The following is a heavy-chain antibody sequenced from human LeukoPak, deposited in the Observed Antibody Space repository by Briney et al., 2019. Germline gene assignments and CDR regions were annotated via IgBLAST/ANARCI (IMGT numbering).Heavy chain of an antibody. Sequence: GGSLRLSCAASGFTFSSYAMSWVCQAPGKGLEWVSAISGSGISTYYADSVKGRFTISRDSSKNTLYLQMNSLRAEDTAVYYCAKMPRAVAEAYFDYWGQGTLVTVSS. V-gene: IGHV3-23*01. CDR2: ISGSGIST. CDR1: GFTFSSYA. CDR3: AKMPRAVAEAYFDY. J-gene: IGHJ4*02. D-gene: IGHD6-19*01.